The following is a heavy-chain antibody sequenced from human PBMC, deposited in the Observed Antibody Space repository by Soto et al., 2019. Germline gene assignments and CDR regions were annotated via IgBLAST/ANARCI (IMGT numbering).Heavy chain of an antibody. J-gene: IGHJ4*02. CDR1: GGSLSGYY. D-gene: IGHD3-22*01. CDR3: AREFYYDSSGIGFDS. V-gene: IGHV4-59*01. CDR2: FYSSGSP. Sequence: SETLSLTCTVSGGSLSGYYWSWIRQPPGKGLEWIGDFYSSGSPHHNPSLKNRVSISEDRSKNGFSLKLSSVTAADTAIYYCAREFYYDSSGIGFDSWGQGTLVTVSS.